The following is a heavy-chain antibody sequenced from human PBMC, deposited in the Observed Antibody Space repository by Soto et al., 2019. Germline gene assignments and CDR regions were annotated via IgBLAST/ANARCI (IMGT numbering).Heavy chain of an antibody. CDR3: AKGITDSGSYTWFDP. J-gene: IGHJ5*02. V-gene: IGHV3-30*18. D-gene: IGHD3-10*01. CDR1: GFTFSNYA. Sequence: PGGSLRLSCAASGFTFSNYAMHWVRQAPGKGLEWVAVMSYDGSNRFHADSVKGRFTISRDNSKNTVNLQMNSLRTEDTAVYYCAKGITDSGSYTWFDPWGQGTLVTVSS. CDR2: MSYDGSNR.